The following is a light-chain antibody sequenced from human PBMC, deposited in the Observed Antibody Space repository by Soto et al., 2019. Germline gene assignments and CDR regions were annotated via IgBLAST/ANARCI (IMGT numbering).Light chain of an antibody. CDR3: QSYDSSLSAWV. Sequence: QSVLTQPPSVSGAPGQRVNISCTASSSNIGAGYDVHWYQQLPGTAPKLLIYGNTNRPSGVPDRFSGSKSGTSASLAITGLQAEDEADYYCQSYDSSLSAWVFGGRTKLTVL. CDR1: SSNIGAGYD. J-gene: IGLJ3*02. CDR2: GNT. V-gene: IGLV1-40*01.